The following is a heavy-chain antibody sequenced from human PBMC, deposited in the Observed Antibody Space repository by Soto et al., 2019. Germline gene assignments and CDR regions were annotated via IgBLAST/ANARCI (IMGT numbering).Heavy chain of an antibody. CDR1: GYTFTRYG. V-gene: IGHV1-18*01. CDR2: INTYNGNT. J-gene: IGHJ6*02. CDR3: AMVDVYVTPSPQDV. D-gene: IGHD3-16*01. Sequence: QVQLVQSGAEVKNPGASVKVSCKASGYTFTRYGIGWARQAPGQGLEWMGWINTYNGNTNYAQNVQGRVTLTTDTSTSXAYMELRSLRSNDTAIYYCAMVDVYVTPSPQDVWGQGTTVIVSS.